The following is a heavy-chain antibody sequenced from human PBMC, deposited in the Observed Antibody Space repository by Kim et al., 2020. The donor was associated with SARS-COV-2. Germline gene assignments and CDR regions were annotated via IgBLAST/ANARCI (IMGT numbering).Heavy chain of an antibody. D-gene: IGHD3-10*01. CDR3: ARGGSGSHEFEY. Sequence: GGSLRLSCAASGFIFSSYGMHWVRQAPGKGLEWVALIWSDGSKKYYADSVKGQFTISRDNSYNTLYLQMNSLRAEDTAVYYCARGGSGSHEFEYWGQGSLVTVSS. J-gene: IGHJ4*02. CDR2: IWSDGSKK. V-gene: IGHV3-33*01. CDR1: GFIFSSYG.